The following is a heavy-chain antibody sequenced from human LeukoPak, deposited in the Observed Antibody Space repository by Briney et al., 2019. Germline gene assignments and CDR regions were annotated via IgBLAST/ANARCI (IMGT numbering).Heavy chain of an antibody. Sequence: GGSLRLSCTASGFTFSSYGMHWVRQAPGKGLEWVALISYDGSNKYYADSVKGRFTISRDNSKNSLYLQMNSLRAEDTAVYYCARVLHRRNYDSSVYYGYWGQGTLVTVSS. CDR2: ISYDGSNK. CDR1: GFTFSSYG. V-gene: IGHV3-30*03. J-gene: IGHJ4*02. D-gene: IGHD3-22*01. CDR3: ARVLHRRNYDSSVYYGY.